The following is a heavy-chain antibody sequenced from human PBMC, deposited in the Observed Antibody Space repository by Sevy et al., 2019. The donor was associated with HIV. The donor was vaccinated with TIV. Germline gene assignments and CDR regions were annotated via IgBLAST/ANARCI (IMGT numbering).Heavy chain of an antibody. Sequence: GGSLRLSCAASGFAFSSHAMHWVRQAPGKGLEWVAVISYEGTETFYAASVEGRFNISRDNSKNMLSLQITSLRPEDTAVYFCARDGGYSIKWYPLYWGHGTLVTVSS. D-gene: IGHD6-13*01. CDR3: ARDGGYSIKWYPLY. CDR1: GFAFSSHA. CDR2: ISYEGTET. J-gene: IGHJ4*01. V-gene: IGHV3-30-3*01.